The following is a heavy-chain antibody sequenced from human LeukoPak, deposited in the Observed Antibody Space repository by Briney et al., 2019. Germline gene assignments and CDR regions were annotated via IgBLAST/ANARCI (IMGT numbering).Heavy chain of an antibody. V-gene: IGHV4-30-4*01. CDR3: ARGSWSSAIDY. CDR1: GASVNSGDYY. D-gene: IGHD1-26*01. J-gene: IGHJ4*02. Sequence: PSETLSLTCTVSGASVNSGDYYWSWIRQSPGEGLEWIGYIYYSGSTYYNPSLKSRVTISVDTSKNQFSLKLSSVTAADTAVYYCARGSWSSAIDYWGQGTLVTVSS. CDR2: IYYSGST.